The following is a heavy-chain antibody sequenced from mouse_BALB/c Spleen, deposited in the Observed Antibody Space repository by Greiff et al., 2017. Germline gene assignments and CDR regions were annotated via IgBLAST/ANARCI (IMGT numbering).Heavy chain of an antibody. J-gene: IGHJ3*01. CDR2: ISYDGSN. CDR3: AREELRPWFAY. Sequence: EVKLQESGPGLVKPSQSLSLTCSVTGYSITSGYYWNWIRQFPGNKLEWMGYISYDGSNNYNPSLKNRISITRDTSKNQFFLKLNSVTTEDTATYYCAREELRPWFAYWGQGTLVTVSA. D-gene: IGHD2-4*01. CDR1: GYSITSGYY. V-gene: IGHV3-6*02.